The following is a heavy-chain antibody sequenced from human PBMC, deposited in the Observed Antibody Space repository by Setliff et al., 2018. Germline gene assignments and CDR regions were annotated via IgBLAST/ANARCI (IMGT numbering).Heavy chain of an antibody. Sequence: SETLSLTCTVSPGSISRHYWSWFRQAPGKGLEWIGYRHDNGERDYNPSLGSRVTISVDTSKNQFSLMLTSVTAADTAIYYCAGRPQNTPMGPCDYGGQGTLVTVSS. D-gene: IGHD5-18*01. V-gene: IGHV4-59*11. CDR3: AGRPQNTPMGPCDY. CDR2: RHDNGER. J-gene: IGHJ4*02. CDR1: PGSISRHY.